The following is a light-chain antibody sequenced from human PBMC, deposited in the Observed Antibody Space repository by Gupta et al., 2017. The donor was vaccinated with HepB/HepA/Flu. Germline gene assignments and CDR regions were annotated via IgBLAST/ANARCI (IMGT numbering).Light chain of an antibody. CDR3: AAWHDNLNGLV. CDR2: YDD. Sequence: QSVDTQPPSVSEAPRQRGTNSCSGSWSNIGDNTVHWYQQLPEHAPKLLIYYDDLRHSAVPDRFSGSKYGTTASLTNNGLQAEDEADYYCAAWHDNLNGLVFGGGTKLTVL. CDR1: WSNIGDNT. J-gene: IGLJ3*02. V-gene: IGLV1-36*01.